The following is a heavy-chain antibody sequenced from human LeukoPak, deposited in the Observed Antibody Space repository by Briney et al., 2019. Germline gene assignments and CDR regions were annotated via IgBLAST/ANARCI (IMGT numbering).Heavy chain of an antibody. CDR2: ITDTGST. CDR1: GGSFSGYY. D-gene: IGHD4/OR15-4a*01. V-gene: IGHV4-34*01. J-gene: IGHJ4*02. CDR3: ARGGRTISGRFSY. Sequence: PSETLSLTWTIHGGSFSGYYWSWIRQVPGKGLEWIGEITDTGSTDYSPSLKGRVTMSIDTSKNQHSLSLTSVTAADTAVYFCARGGRTISGRFSYWGRGTPVTVSS.